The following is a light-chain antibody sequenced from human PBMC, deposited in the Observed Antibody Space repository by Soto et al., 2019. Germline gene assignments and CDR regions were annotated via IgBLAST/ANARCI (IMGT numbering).Light chain of an antibody. CDR3: FSFTTDWTHV. CDR1: SSDIGAYNY. CDR2: EVS. J-gene: IGLJ1*01. Sequence: QSALTPPASVSGSPGQSITISCTGSSSDIGAYNYVSWFQQYPGKAPKLIISEVSNRPSGVSNRFSGSKSGTAASLTISGLQTEDEADYFCFSFTTDWTHVFGTGTKLTVL. V-gene: IGLV2-14*01.